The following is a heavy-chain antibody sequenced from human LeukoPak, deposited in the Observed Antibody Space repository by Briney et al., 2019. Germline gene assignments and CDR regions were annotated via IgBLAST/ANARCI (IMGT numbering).Heavy chain of an antibody. CDR3: ARGLVTGYYYYMDV. Sequence: ASVTASCKASGYTFTSYDINWVRQAPGQGLEWMGWMNPNSGNTGYAQKFQGRVTMTRNTSISTAYMELSSLRSEDTAVYYCARGLVTGYYYYMDVWGKGTTVTVSS. V-gene: IGHV1-8*01. J-gene: IGHJ6*03. CDR1: GYTFTSYD. D-gene: IGHD4-23*01. CDR2: MNPNSGNT.